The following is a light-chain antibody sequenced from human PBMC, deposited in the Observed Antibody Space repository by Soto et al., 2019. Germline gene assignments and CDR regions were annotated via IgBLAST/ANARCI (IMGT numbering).Light chain of an antibody. J-gene: IGKJ4*01. CDR2: DAS. Sequence: DIQMTQYPSTLSASVGDRVTITCRASQSISSWLAWYQQKPGKAPKLLIYDASSLESGVPSRFSGSGSGTEFTLTISSLQRDDFATYYGQQYNSYSFGGGTKVEIK. CDR1: QSISSW. V-gene: IGKV1-5*01. CDR3: QQYNSYS.